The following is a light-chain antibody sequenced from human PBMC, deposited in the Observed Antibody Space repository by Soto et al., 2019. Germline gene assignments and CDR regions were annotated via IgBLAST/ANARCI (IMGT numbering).Light chain of an antibody. Sequence: QSVLTQPASVSGSPGQSITISCNGTSSDVGGHDYVSWYQQHPGKAPKLTIFEVSNRPSGVSNRFSGSKSGNTASLTISGLQAEDGADYYCSSYTDSNSFYVFGSGTKVTVL. CDR1: SSDVGGHDY. CDR3: SSYTDSNSFYV. J-gene: IGLJ1*01. V-gene: IGLV2-14*01. CDR2: EVS.